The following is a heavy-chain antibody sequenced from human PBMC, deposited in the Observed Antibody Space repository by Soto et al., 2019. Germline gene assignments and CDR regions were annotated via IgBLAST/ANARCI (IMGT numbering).Heavy chain of an antibody. Sequence: QVQLVQSGAEVKKPGSSVKVSCKASGGTFSSYTISWVRQAPGQGLEWMGRIIPILGIANYAQKFQGRVTITADKSTSTAYMELSSLRSEDTAVYYCAPVDTAMVTTDYWDQGTLVTVSS. CDR2: IIPILGIA. D-gene: IGHD5-18*01. J-gene: IGHJ4*02. CDR3: APVDTAMVTTDY. CDR1: GGTFSSYT. V-gene: IGHV1-69*02.